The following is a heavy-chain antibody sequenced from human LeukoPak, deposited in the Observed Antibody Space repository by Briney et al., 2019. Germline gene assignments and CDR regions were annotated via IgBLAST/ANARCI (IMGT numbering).Heavy chain of an antibody. CDR2: IPYDGSNK. D-gene: IGHD4-11*01. V-gene: IGHV3-30*04. Sequence: PGGSLRLSCAASGFTVTSYAMHWVRQAPGKGLEWVAVIPYDGSNKYYADSVQGRFTISRDSSKNTLYLQMNSLRAEDTAVYYCARDPASNYSPYYYYYYMDVWGKGTTVTISS. J-gene: IGHJ6*03. CDR1: GFTVTSYA. CDR3: ARDPASNYSPYYYYYYMDV.